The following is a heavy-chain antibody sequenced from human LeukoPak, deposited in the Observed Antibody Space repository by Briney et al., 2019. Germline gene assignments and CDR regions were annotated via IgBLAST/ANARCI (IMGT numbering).Heavy chain of an antibody. CDR1: GGSLSSSSHF. Sequence: SETLSLTCTVSGGSLSSSSHFWGWIRQPPGKGLEWIGTISYSGSALYNPSLKSRVTISVDTSKNQCSLKLNSVTAADTAVYYCARGRYCSADICTGGVSFDIWGQGTMVSVSP. CDR3: ARGRYCSADICTGGVSFDI. V-gene: IGHV4-39*07. CDR2: ISYSGSA. J-gene: IGHJ3*02. D-gene: IGHD2-15*01.